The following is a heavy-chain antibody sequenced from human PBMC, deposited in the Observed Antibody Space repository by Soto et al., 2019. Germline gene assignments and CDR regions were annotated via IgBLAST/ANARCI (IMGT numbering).Heavy chain of an antibody. CDR2: LYDVFGS. J-gene: IGHJ3*01. D-gene: IGHD1-1*01. CDR3: ASWREREHAFDV. Sequence: DVQLVESGGGLIQPGESLRLSCVAFGLTVSGTKYVAWVRQATGKGLEWVSALYDVFGSFYADSVKGRFTTCSDRSRSTVYLQMNDLRPDDTAVYYCASWREREHAFDVWGQGTAVIVSP. V-gene: IGHV3-53*01. CDR1: GLTVSGTKY.